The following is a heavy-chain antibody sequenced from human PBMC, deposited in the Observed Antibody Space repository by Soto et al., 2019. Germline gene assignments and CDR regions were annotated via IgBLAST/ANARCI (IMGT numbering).Heavy chain of an antibody. Sequence: QVQLVQSGAEVKKPESSVKVSCKAPGGTFSTYAISWVRQAPGQGLEWMGGIIPMFGTANYAQRFQDRVTITADESTNTGYMALSSLRSEDTPGYFCASGIQLWLRRINNGYSGWGQGTLVTVSS. J-gene: IGHJ4*02. CDR3: ASGIQLWLRRINNGYSG. CDR1: GGTFSTYA. CDR2: IIPMFGTA. V-gene: IGHV1-69*12. D-gene: IGHD5-18*01.